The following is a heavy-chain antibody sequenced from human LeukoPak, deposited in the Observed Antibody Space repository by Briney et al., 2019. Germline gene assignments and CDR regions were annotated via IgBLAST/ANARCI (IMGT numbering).Heavy chain of an antibody. J-gene: IGHJ3*02. V-gene: IGHV5-51*01. CDR3: ARHKIRGGDYVRFTFDAFDI. CDR2: IYPGDSDT. Sequence: PGESLKISCKGSGYSFTGYWIGWVRQMLGKGLECMGIIYPGDSDTRYSPSFQGQVTISADKSISTAYLQWSSLKASDTAMYYCARHKIRGGDYVRFTFDAFDIWGQGTMVTVSS. D-gene: IGHD4-17*01. CDR1: GYSFTGYW.